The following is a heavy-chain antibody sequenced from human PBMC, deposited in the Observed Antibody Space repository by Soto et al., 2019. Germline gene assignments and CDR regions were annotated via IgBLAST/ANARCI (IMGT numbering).Heavy chain of an antibody. Sequence: PSETLSLTCAVYGGSFSGYYWSWIRQPPGKGLEWIGEINHSGSTNYNPSLKSRVTISVDTSKNQFSLKLSSVTAADTAVYYCAGTLRKEYYFDYWAREPWSPSPQ. J-gene: IGHJ4*02. D-gene: IGHD3-10*01. V-gene: IGHV4-34*01. CDR1: GGSFSGYY. CDR2: INHSGST. CDR3: AGTLRKEYYFDY.